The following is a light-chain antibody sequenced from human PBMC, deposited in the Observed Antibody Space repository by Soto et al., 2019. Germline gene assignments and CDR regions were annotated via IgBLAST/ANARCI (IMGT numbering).Light chain of an antibody. Sequence: DIQMTQSPSTLSVSAGDRVTITCRASQSISSWLAWYQQKPVKAPKLLIYKASSLESGIPSRFSGSGSGTEFTLTISSLQPEDFAAYYCLQYHNGPWTFGQGTKVDIK. CDR3: LQYHNGPWT. CDR2: KAS. V-gene: IGKV1-5*03. J-gene: IGKJ1*01. CDR1: QSISSW.